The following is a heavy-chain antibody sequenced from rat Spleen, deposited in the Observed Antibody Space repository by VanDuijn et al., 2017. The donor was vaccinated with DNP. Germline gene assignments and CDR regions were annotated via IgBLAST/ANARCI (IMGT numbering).Heavy chain of an antibody. J-gene: IGHJ4*01. CDR2: ISTDGGTT. CDR1: GFTFSNFW. D-gene: IGHD1-4*01. Sequence: EVLLVESGGGLVQPGRSLKLSCVASGFTFSNFWMYWIRQAPGKGLEWIASISTDGGTTYYPDSVKGRFTISRDNAEKTIFLQMNSLRSEDTATYYCAKDRPGGYAMDAWGQGTSVTVSS. CDR3: AKDRPGGYAMDA. V-gene: IGHV5-58*01.